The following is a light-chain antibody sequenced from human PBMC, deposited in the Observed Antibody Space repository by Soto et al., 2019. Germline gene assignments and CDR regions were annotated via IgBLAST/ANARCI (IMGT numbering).Light chain of an antibody. Sequence: QSVLTQPASVSGSPGQSITISCTGTGSVVGGYKYVSWYQQLPGKAPKLMIYDVSYRPSGVSDRFSGSKSGNTASLIISGLQAEDEADYYCRSYASSSPLVFGTGTKVTVL. J-gene: IGLJ1*01. V-gene: IGLV2-14*01. CDR2: DVS. CDR1: GSVVGGYKY. CDR3: RSYASSSPLV.